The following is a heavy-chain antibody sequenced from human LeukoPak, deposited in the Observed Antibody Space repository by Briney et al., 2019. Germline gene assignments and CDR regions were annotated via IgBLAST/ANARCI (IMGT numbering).Heavy chain of an antibody. CDR3: ARTDWNYPLDRFDY. Sequence: ASVKVSCKASGYTFTRYGISWVRQAPGQGLEWMGWISAYNGNTNYAQKLQGRVTMTTDTSTSTAYMELRSLRSDDTAVYYCARTDWNYPLDRFDYWGQGTLVTVSS. CDR2: ISAYNGNT. D-gene: IGHD1-7*01. J-gene: IGHJ4*02. CDR1: GYTFTRYG. V-gene: IGHV1-18*01.